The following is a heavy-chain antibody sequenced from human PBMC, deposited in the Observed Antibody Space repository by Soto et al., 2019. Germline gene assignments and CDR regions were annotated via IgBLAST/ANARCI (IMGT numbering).Heavy chain of an antibody. CDR1: GYSFTSYW. J-gene: IGHJ4*02. V-gene: IGHV5-10-1*01. CDR2: IDPSDSYT. D-gene: IGHD4-17*01. Sequence: GESLKISCKGSGYSFTSYWISWVRQMPGKGLEWMGRIDPSDSYTNYSPSFQGHVTISADKSISTAYLQWSSLKASDTAMYYCARQGTQLRWSPVPPDYCGQGPLVTVSS. CDR3: ARQGTQLRWSPVPPDY.